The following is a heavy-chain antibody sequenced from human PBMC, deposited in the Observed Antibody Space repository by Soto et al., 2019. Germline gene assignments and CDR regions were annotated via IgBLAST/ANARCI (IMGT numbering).Heavy chain of an antibody. V-gene: IGHV1-58*02. CDR1: GFTFTSSA. CDR3: AARPITMVRGYYYYYGMDV. CDR2: IVVGSGNT. J-gene: IGHJ6*02. D-gene: IGHD3-10*01. Sequence: QMQLVQSGPEVKKPGTSVKVSCKASGFTFTSSAMQWVRQARGQRLEWIGWIVVGSGNTNYAQKFQERVTITRDMSTSTAYMELSSLRSEDTAVYYCAARPITMVRGYYYYYGMDVWGQGTTVTVSS.